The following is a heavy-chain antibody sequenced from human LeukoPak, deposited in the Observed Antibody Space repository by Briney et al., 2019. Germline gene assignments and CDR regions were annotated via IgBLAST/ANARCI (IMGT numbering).Heavy chain of an antibody. Sequence: GGSLRLSCAASGYTFSSYDITWVRQATGQGLEWMGWMNPNSGNTRYAQKFQGRVTITRNTSTSTAYMELSSLRSEDTAIYYCARSGFGSGVSLDSWGQGTMVTVSS. CDR2: MNPNSGNT. CDR1: GYTFSSYD. V-gene: IGHV1-8*03. D-gene: IGHD3-10*01. CDR3: ARSGFGSGVSLDS. J-gene: IGHJ5*01.